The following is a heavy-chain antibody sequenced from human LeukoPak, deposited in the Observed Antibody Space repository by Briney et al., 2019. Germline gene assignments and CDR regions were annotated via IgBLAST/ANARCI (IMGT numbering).Heavy chain of an antibody. V-gene: IGHV3-21*01. Sequence: GGSLRLSCAASGFTFSSYSMNWVRQAPGKGLEWVSSISSSSSYIYYAVSVKGRFTISRDNAKNSLYLQMNSLRAEDTAVYYCARVFHYYGSGSYYNVPDYWGQGTLVTVSS. CDR3: ARVFHYYGSGSYYNVPDY. J-gene: IGHJ4*02. D-gene: IGHD3-10*01. CDR2: ISSSSSYI. CDR1: GFTFSSYS.